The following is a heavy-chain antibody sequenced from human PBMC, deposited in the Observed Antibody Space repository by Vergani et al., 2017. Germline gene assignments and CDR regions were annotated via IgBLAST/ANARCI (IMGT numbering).Heavy chain of an antibody. V-gene: IGHV3-21*04. CDR3: ARDPEGENWFDP. CDR1: GFTFSSYS. Sequence: EVQLVESGGGLVKPGGSLRLSCAASGFTFSSYSMNWVRQAPGKGLEWVSSISSSSSTIYYADSVKGRFTISRDNAKNSLYLQMNSLRAEDTAVYYCARDPEGENWFDPWGQGTLVTVSS. D-gene: IGHD3-10*01. J-gene: IGHJ5*02. CDR2: ISSSSSTI.